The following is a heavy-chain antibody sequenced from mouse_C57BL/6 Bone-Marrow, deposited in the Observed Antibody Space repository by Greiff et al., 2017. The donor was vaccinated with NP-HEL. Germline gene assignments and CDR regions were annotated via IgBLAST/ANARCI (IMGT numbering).Heavy chain of an antibody. D-gene: IGHD1-1*01. Sequence: EVQLQQSGPVLVKPGASVKMSCKASGYTFTDYYMNWVKQSHGKSLEWIGVINPYNGGTSYNQKFKGKATLTVDKSSSTAYMELNSLTSEDSAVYDCAREITTVVEGAYWGQGTLVTVSA. CDR1: GYTFTDYY. CDR3: AREITTVVEGAY. V-gene: IGHV1-19*01. J-gene: IGHJ3*01. CDR2: INPYNGGT.